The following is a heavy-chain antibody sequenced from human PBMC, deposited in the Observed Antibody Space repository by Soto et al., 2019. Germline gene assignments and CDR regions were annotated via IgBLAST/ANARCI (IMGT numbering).Heavy chain of an antibody. CDR2: ISYDGSNK. D-gene: IGHD1-1*01. V-gene: IGHV3-30*18. CDR1: GFTFSSYG. Sequence: QVQLVESGGGVVQPGRSLRLSCAASGFTFSSYGMHWVRQAPGKGLEWVAVISYDGSNKYYEDSVKGRFTISRDNSKNTLYLQMNSLRAEDTAVYYCAKDGRDGMDVWGQGTTVTVSS. J-gene: IGHJ6*02. CDR3: AKDGRDGMDV.